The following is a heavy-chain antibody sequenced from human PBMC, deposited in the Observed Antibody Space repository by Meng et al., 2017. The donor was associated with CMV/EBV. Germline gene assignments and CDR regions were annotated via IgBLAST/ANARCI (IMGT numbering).Heavy chain of an antibody. V-gene: IGHV1-18*01. CDR1: GYTFTSYG. D-gene: IGHD2-2*01. J-gene: IGHJ6*02. CDR2: ISVYNGNT. CDR3: ARVNIVVVPAAIDGSSFSYYGMDV. Sequence: ASVKVSCKASGYTFTSYGISWVRQAPGQGLEWMGWISVYNGNTNYAQKFQGRVTMTTDTSTRTAYMELRSLRSDDTAVYYCARVNIVVVPAAIDGSSFSYYGMDVWGQGTTVTVSS.